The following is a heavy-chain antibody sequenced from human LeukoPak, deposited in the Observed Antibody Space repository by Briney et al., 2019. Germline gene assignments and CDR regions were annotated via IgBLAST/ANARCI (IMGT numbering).Heavy chain of an antibody. CDR3: GRDPGHPNGVGV. CDR1: GFTFSSYA. J-gene: IGHJ6*02. V-gene: IGHV3-23*01. Sequence: GGSLRLSCAASGFTFSSYAMSWVRQAPGKGLEWVSAISGSGGSTYYADSVKGRFTISRDDSKNTVYLQLNSVTPEDTAVYYCGRDPGHPNGVGVWGHGTTVTISS. D-gene: IGHD3-10*01. CDR2: ISGSGGST.